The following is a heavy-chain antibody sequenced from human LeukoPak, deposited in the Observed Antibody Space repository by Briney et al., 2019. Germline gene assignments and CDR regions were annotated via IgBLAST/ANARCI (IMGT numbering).Heavy chain of an antibody. D-gene: IGHD2-21*02. Sequence: ASVKVSCKASGYTFTSYDINWVRQATGQGLEWMGWMNPNSGNTGYAQKFQGRVTMTRNTSISTAYMELSSLRSEDTAVYYCARGMVTAIPQYFQHWGQGTLVTVSS. CDR1: GYTFTSYD. V-gene: IGHV1-8*01. CDR2: MNPNSGNT. CDR3: ARGMVTAIPQYFQH. J-gene: IGHJ1*01.